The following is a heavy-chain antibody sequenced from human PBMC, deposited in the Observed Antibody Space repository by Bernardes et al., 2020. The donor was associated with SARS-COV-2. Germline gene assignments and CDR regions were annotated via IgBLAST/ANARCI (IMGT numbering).Heavy chain of an antibody. J-gene: IGHJ6*03. CDR2: IYSGGST. CDR1: GFTVSNNY. V-gene: IGHV3-66*02. CDR3: TRAVVAAMSNYYYYYMDV. Sequence: GGSLRLSCTASGFTVSNNYMSWVRQAPGKGLEWVSQIYSGGSTYYSDSVKGRFTISRDTSKNTLCLQMNSLRTEDTAVYYCTRAVVAAMSNYYYYYMDVWGKGTTVTVSS. D-gene: IGHD2-2*01.